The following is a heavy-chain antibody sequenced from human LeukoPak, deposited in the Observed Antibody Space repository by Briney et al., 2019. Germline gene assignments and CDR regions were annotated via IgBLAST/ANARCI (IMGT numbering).Heavy chain of an antibody. CDR1: GGSISSSSYY. D-gene: IGHD3-3*01. J-gene: IGHJ4*02. V-gene: IGHV4-39*07. CDR3: ARAYYDFWSGYRTPFDY. CDR2: IYYSGST. Sequence: SETLSPTCTVSGGSISSSSYYWGWIRQPPGKGLEWIGSIYYSGSTYYNPSLKSRVTISVDTSKNQFSLKLSSVTAADTAVYYCARAYYDFWSGYRTPFDYWGQGTLVTVSS.